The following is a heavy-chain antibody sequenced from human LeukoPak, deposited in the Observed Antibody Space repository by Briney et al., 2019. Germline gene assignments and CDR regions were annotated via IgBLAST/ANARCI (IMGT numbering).Heavy chain of an antibody. J-gene: IGHJ4*02. V-gene: IGHV3-7*01. D-gene: IGHD3-3*01. CDR1: GFTFSSYW. CDR3: ARAPPPLRYDFWSGYPRLDY. Sequence: GGSLRLSCVASGFTFSSYWMSWVRQAPGKWLEWVANIKQEGSEKFYGDSVKGRLTLSRDNAEHSLYLHMKSQRAEHTAVYYCARAPPPLRYDFWSGYPRLDYWGQGTLVTVPS. CDR2: IKQEGSEK.